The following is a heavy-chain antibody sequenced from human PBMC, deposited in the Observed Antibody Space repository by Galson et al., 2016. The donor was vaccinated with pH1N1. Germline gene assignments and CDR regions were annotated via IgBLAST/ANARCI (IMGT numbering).Heavy chain of an antibody. V-gene: IGHV1-18*04. D-gene: IGHD1-14*01. CDR3: ARDDPGGYKYYGMDG. Sequence: SVKVSCKASGYTFRRYGISWVRQAPGQGLEWMGWISVYNGNTNYAQKLQGRVTMTTDTPTSTAYMELRSLRSDDTAVYYCARDDPGGYKYYGMDGWGQGTTATVSS. CDR2: ISVYNGNT. CDR1: GYTFRRYG. J-gene: IGHJ6*02.